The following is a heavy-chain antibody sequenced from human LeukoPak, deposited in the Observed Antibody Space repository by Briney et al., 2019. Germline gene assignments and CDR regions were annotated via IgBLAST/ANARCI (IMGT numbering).Heavy chain of an antibody. CDR1: GGSIRSGTYY. Sequence: PSETLLLTCTISGGSIRSGTYYWGRLRQPPGKGLEWVGSVHYSWITYYNPSLESRVTISVATSKNQFFLRLSSVPAADTAVYYCASLPSGNYFDLWGQGTLVTVSS. V-gene: IGHV4-39*07. J-gene: IGHJ4*02. CDR2: VHYSWIT. D-gene: IGHD6-6*01. CDR3: ASLPSGNYFDL.